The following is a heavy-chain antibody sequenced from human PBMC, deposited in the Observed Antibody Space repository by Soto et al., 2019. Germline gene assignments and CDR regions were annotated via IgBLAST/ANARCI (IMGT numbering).Heavy chain of an antibody. CDR2: IYDSGST. CDR1: GGSISSYY. CDR3: PAPPRY. J-gene: IGHJ4*02. V-gene: IGHV4-59*01. Sequence: QVQLQESGPGLVKPSETLSLTCTVSGGSISSYYWSWIRQPPGKGLEWIGYIYDSGSTNYNPSLPIXXTIAVATTKTPCSLKPTSVPAADTAVYYCPAPPRYWGQGTLVSVSS.